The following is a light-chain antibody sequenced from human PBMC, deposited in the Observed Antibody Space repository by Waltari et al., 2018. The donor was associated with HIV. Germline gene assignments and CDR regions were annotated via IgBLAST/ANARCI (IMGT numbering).Light chain of an antibody. V-gene: IGKV3-20*01. CDR2: GAS. Sequence: EIVLTQSPGTLSLSPGERATLSCRASQSVSSSYLAWYQQKPGQAPRLLIYGASSRATGIPDRFSGRGSGKDFNLTISRLEPESFAVYYCQQYGSSLWKFGQGTKVEIK. CDR3: QQYGSSLWK. J-gene: IGKJ1*01. CDR1: QSVSSSY.